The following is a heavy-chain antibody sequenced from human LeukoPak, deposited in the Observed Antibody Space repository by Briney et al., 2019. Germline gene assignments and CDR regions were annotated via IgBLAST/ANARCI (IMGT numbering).Heavy chain of an antibody. J-gene: IGHJ4*02. CDR1: GYTFTSYG. V-gene: IGHV1-46*01. Sequence: ASVKVSCKASGYTFTSYGISWVRQAPGQGLEWMGIINPSGGSTSYAQKFQGRVTMTRDTSTCTVYMELSSLRSEDTAVYYCARDEGSRITIFPGGGFDYWGQGTLVTVSS. CDR2: INPSGGST. CDR3: ARDEGSRITIFPGGGFDY. D-gene: IGHD3-9*01.